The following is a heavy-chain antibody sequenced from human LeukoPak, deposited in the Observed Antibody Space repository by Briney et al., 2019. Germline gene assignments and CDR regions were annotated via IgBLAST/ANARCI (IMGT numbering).Heavy chain of an antibody. CDR1: GFAFSGSA. CDR2: IRSKANDYAT. D-gene: IGHD3-9*01. J-gene: IGHJ4*02. CDR3: TRHPCDVLTAFDY. V-gene: IGHV3-73*01. Sequence: GGSLKLSCTASGFAFSGSAIHWVRQPSGKGLEWVGRIRSKANDYATTYAASVKGRFTISRDDSKNTAYLQMNSLKTEDTAVYYCTRHPCDVLTAFDYWGQGTLVT.